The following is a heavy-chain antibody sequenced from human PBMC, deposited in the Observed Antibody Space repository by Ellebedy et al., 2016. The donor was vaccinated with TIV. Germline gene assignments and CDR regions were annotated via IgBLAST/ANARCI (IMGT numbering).Heavy chain of an antibody. CDR2: LYTSGRT. CDR1: GFIVSGDY. CDR3: ARHDWFDP. V-gene: IGHV3-66*04. J-gene: IGHJ5*02. Sequence: GESLKISCAVSGFIVSGDYMSWVRQAPGKGLEWVSTLYTSGRTNYADSVQGRFTISRDNSYNTLYLQMNSLTVEDTAVYYCARHDWFDPWGQGTLVTVSS.